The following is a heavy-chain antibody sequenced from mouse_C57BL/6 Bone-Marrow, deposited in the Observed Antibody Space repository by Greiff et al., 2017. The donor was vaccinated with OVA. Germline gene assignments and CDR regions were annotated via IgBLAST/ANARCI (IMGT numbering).Heavy chain of an antibody. CDR2: ISSGGSYT. D-gene: IGHD4-1*01. Sequence: EVQGVESGGDLVKPGGSLKLSCAASGFTFSSYGMSWVRQTPDKRLEWVATISSGGSYTYYPDSVKGRFTISRDNAKNTLYLQMSSLKSEDTAMYYCARRLGGGFAYWGQGTLVTVSA. CDR1: GFTFSSYG. CDR3: ARRLGGGFAY. V-gene: IGHV5-6*01. J-gene: IGHJ3*01.